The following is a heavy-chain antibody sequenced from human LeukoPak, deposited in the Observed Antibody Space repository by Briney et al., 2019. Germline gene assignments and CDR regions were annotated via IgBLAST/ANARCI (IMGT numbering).Heavy chain of an antibody. V-gene: IGHV3-21*01. CDR2: ISSSSSYI. CDR1: GFTFSSYT. D-gene: IGHD3-22*01. CDR3: ARVYDSRTFDI. Sequence: GGSLRLSCAASGFTFSSYTMNWVRQAPGKGLEWVSSISSSSSYIYYADSVKGLFTISRDNAKNSLYLQMNSLRAEDTAVYYCARVYDSRTFDIWGQGTMVTVSS. J-gene: IGHJ3*02.